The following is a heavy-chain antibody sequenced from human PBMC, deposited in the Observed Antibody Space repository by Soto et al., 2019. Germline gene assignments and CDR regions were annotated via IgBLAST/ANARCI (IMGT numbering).Heavy chain of an antibody. D-gene: IGHD4-4*01. CDR2: INHSGST. V-gene: IGHV4-34*01. CDR3: ARSSNMDV. Sequence: SETLSLTCAVYGGSFSGYYWSWIRQPPGKGLEWIGEINHSGSTNYNPSLKSRVTISVDTSKNQFSLKLSSVTAADTAVYYCARSSNMDVWGQGTTVTVSS. CDR1: GGSFSGYY. J-gene: IGHJ6*02.